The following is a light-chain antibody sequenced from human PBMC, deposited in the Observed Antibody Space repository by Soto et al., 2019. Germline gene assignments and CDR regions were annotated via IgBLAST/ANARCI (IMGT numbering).Light chain of an antibody. J-gene: IGKJ3*01. V-gene: IGKV1-33*01. CDR1: QDISKY. CDR3: QQYKSLLS. Sequence: DIQMTQSPSSLSASVGDRVTITCQASQDISKYLNWYQQKPGKATKLLIYDASNLQTGVPSRFSGSGSGTDFTRTINSLQPEDIAKYYCQQYKSLLSFGPGTKVDIK. CDR2: DAS.